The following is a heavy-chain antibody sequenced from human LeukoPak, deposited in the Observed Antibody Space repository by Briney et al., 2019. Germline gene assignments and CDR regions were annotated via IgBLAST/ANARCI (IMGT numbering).Heavy chain of an antibody. CDR1: DDSITMYY. Sequence: SETLSLTCTVSDDSITMYYWTWIRQPPGEGLEGIGYVDHTGSTKFNPSLNGRVSISRDTSKNLFSLRLRSVTAADTAVYFCARGRVSSSTWYSTYYYYFYMDVWGKGTTVTVSS. CDR3: ARGRVSSSTWYSTYYYYFYMDV. D-gene: IGHD4-11*01. CDR2: VDHTGST. V-gene: IGHV4-59*01. J-gene: IGHJ6*03.